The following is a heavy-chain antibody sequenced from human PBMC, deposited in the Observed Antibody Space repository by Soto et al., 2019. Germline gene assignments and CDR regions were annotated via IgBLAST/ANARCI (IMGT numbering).Heavy chain of an antibody. CDR3: VRDLDGSGSYYTDY. D-gene: IGHD3-10*01. Sequence: ASVKVSCKASGYNFINYGITWVRQAPGQGLEWMGWIRVHNGNTNYAQKLQGRVTMTTDTSTSTAYMELRSLRSDDTAVYYCVRDLDGSGSYYTDYWGPGTLVTV. J-gene: IGHJ4*02. CDR2: IRVHNGNT. V-gene: IGHV1-18*01. CDR1: GYNFINYG.